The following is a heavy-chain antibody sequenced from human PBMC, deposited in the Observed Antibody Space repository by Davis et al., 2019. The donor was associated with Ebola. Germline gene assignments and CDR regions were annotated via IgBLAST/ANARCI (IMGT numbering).Heavy chain of an antibody. V-gene: IGHV3-21*01. D-gene: IGHD3-10*01. CDR3: ARVGQVRFGLDV. CDR1: GFYFGFHS. CDR2: ISDTSSNK. Sequence: PGGSLRLSCVASGFYFGFHSMNWVRQSPGKGLEWVSFISDTSSNKFYAESVRGRFSISRDNVKTSLYLQMDNLRIEDTAVYYCARVGQVRFGLDVWGKGTTVTVSS. J-gene: IGHJ6*04.